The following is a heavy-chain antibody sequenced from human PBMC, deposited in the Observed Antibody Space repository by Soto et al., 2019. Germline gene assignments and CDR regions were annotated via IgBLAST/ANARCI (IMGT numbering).Heavy chain of an antibody. CDR2: INHSGST. Sequence: SETLSLTCAVYGGSFSGYYWSWIRQPPGKGLEWIGEINHSGSTNYNPSLKSRVTISVDTPKNQFSLNLSSVTAADTAVYYCARERGYCSGGSCLKTRHYYMDVWGKGTTVTVSS. D-gene: IGHD2-15*01. V-gene: IGHV4-34*01. CDR3: ARERGYCSGGSCLKTRHYYMDV. CDR1: GGSFSGYY. J-gene: IGHJ6*03.